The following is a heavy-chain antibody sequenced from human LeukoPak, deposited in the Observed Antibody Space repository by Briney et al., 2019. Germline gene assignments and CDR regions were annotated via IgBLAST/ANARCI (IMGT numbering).Heavy chain of an antibody. CDR3: ATLRVGSSFGYSYYMDV. CDR2: MYSSGST. CDR1: GGSISSSSYY. D-gene: IGHD6-13*01. V-gene: IGHV4-39*01. J-gene: IGHJ6*03. Sequence: SETLSLTCTVSGGSISSSSYYWGWIRQPPGKGMEWIGSMYSSGSTYYNPSLKSRVTIFADISKKQVSLRLSSVTAADTAVYYCATLRVGSSFGYSYYMDVWGKGTTVTVSS.